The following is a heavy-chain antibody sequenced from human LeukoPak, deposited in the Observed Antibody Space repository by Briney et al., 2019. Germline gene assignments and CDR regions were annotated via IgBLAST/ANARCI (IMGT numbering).Heavy chain of an antibody. J-gene: IGHJ6*02. CDR1: GFTVSSNY. CDR2: IYSGGST. V-gene: IGHV3-66*01. Sequence: PGGSLRLSCAASGFTVSSNYMSWVRQAPGKGLEWVSVIYSGGSTYYADSVKGRFTISRDNSKNTLYLQMNSLRAEDTAVYYCVREKIGYNSALDGMDVWGQGTTVTVSS. CDR3: VREKIGYNSALDGMDV. D-gene: IGHD6-19*01.